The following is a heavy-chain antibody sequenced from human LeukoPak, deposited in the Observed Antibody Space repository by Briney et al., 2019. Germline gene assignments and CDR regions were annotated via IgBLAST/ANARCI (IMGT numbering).Heavy chain of an antibody. CDR1: GGSISSGGYY. D-gene: IGHD2-2*01. V-gene: IGHV4-61*08. Sequence: SETLSLTCTVSGGSISSGGYYWSWIRQPPGKGLEWIGYIYYSGSTNYNPSLKSRVTISVDTSKNQFSLKLSSVTAADTAVYYCARTYCSSTSCGFDYWGQGTLVTVSS. CDR2: IYYSGST. J-gene: IGHJ4*02. CDR3: ARTYCSSTSCGFDY.